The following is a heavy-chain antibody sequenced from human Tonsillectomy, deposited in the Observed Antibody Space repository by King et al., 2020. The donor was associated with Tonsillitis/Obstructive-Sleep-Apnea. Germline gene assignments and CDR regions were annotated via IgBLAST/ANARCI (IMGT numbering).Heavy chain of an antibody. D-gene: IGHD3-10*01. CDR1: GFTISSYG. J-gene: IGHJ4*02. CDR3: AKDLMGSRPVPDY. CDR2: ISGSGGDT. Sequence: VQLVEYGGGLVQSGGSMRLSCVASGFTISSYGMNWVRQAPGKGMEWVSGISGSGGDTYYADSVKGRFTISRDNSKNTLWLQMNSLRSEDTAVYYCAKDLMGSRPVPDYWGQGTLVTVSS. V-gene: IGHV3-23*04.